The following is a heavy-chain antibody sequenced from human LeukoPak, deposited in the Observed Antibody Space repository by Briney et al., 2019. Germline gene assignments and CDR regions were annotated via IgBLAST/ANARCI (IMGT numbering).Heavy chain of an antibody. Sequence: SETLSLTCSVSGGSISPYYWSWTRQPPGKGLEWIGSIYYSGSTNYDPSLKSRLTISIDTSKIRFSLKLSSVTAADTAVYHCARDGGSYYFDYWGQGTLVTVSS. J-gene: IGHJ4*02. V-gene: IGHV4-59*01. CDR3: ARDGGSYYFDY. D-gene: IGHD1-26*01. CDR1: GGSISPYY. CDR2: IYYSGST.